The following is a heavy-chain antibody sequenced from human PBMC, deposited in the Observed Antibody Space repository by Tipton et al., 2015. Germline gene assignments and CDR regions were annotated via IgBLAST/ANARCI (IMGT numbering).Heavy chain of an antibody. Sequence: QLVQSGAEVKKPESSVKVSCKASGGIFNNYAINWVRQAPGQGLEWMGGIIPIFDMADYAQKFHNRLTITADGSTRTAYMELRSLRSDDTAVYYCARGINPYLSSAPFDRWGQGTLVIVSS. CDR2: IIPIFDMA. CDR1: GGIFNNYA. D-gene: IGHD3-22*01. J-gene: IGHJ5*02. CDR3: ARGINPYLSSAPFDR. V-gene: IGHV1-69*01.